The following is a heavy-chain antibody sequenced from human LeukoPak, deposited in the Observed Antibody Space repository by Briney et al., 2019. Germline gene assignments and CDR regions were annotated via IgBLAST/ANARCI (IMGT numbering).Heavy chain of an antibody. J-gene: IGHJ3*02. CDR3: ARVGDGLNDAFDI. CDR1: GYIFTGHY. V-gene: IGHV1-2*06. CDR2: INPKTSGT. Sequence: ASVKVSCKASGYIFTGHYMNWVRQAPGQGLEWMGRINPKTSGTNFAQNFQGRVTMTRDTSISTGYMELTRLRPDDTAVYYCARVGDGLNDAFDIWGQGTMVTVSS. D-gene: IGHD5-24*01.